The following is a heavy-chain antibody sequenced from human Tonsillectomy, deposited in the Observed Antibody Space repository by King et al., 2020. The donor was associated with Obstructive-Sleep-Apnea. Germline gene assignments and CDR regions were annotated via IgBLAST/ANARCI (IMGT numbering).Heavy chain of an antibody. CDR3: AKEGGGSGVYWVDS. V-gene: IGHV3-23*04. J-gene: IGHJ5*01. D-gene: IGHD3-10*01. CDR1: GFTFDSYA. Sequence: QLVQSGGGLVQPGGSLRLSCAASGFTFDSYAMSWVRQAPGKGLEWVSAINSRGTTFYADSVKGRFTISRDNSKYTVELQVNSLRAEDTAFYYCAKEGGGSGVYWVDSWGQGTLVTVSS. CDR2: INSRGTT.